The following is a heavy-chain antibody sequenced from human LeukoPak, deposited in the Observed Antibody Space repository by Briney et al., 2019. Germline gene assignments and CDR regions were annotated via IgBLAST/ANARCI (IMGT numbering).Heavy chain of an antibody. J-gene: IGHJ1*01. V-gene: IGHV3-43D*04. D-gene: IGHD2-21*02. CDR1: GFTFDDYA. Sequence: GGSLRLSCAVSGFTFDDYAMHWVRQAPGKGLEWVSLISWDGGSTYYADSVKGRFTISRDNSKNSLYLQMNSLRAEDTAVYYCVWVVPLNPTYCGGDCYIQHWGQGTLVTVSS. CDR2: ISWDGGST. CDR3: VWVVPLNPTYCGGDCYIQH.